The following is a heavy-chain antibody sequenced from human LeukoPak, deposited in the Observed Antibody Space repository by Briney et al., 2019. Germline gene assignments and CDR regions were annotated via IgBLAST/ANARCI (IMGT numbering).Heavy chain of an antibody. CDR2: ISTYNGNT. CDR3: ARDLPYSSSWESIDY. CDR1: GYTLTSYG. V-gene: IGHV1-18*01. Sequence: ASVKVSCKASGYTLTSYGIIWMRQAPGQGLEWMGWISTYNGNTNYAQEIQGRVTMTTDTSTSTAYMELRSLRSDDTAVYYCARDLPYSSSWESIDYWGQGTLVTVSS. D-gene: IGHD6-13*01. J-gene: IGHJ4*02.